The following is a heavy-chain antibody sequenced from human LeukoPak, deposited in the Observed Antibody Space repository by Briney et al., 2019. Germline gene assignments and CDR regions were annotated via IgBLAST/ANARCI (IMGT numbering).Heavy chain of an antibody. CDR3: ARGSTARGYAGLWKKKGLLGMDV. J-gene: IGHJ6*02. V-gene: IGHV1-69*04. D-gene: IGHD3-16*01. Sequence: AASVKVSCKASGGTFSSYAISWVRQAPGQGLEWMGRIIPILGIANYAQKFQGRVTITADKSTSTAYMELSSLRSEDTAVYYCARGSTARGYAGLWKKKGLLGMDVWGQGTTVTVSS. CDR1: GGTFSSYA. CDR2: IIPILGIA.